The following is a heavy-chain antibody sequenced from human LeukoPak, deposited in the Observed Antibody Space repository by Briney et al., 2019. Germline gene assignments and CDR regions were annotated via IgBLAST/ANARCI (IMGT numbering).Heavy chain of an antibody. J-gene: IGHJ4*02. Sequence: ASVKVSCKASGYTFTGYYMHWVRQAPGQGLEWMGRINPNSGGTNYAQKFQGRVTMTRDTSISTAYMELSRLRSDYAAVYYFVPSCPGFDFLGQGTLVNVFS. V-gene: IGHV1-2*06. CDR3: VPSCPGFDF. CDR1: GYTFTGYY. CDR2: INPNSGGT.